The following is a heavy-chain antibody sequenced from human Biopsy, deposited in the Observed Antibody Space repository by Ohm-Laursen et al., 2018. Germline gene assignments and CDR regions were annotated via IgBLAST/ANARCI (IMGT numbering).Heavy chain of an antibody. CDR1: GYSFTSYW. J-gene: IGHJ3*02. Sequence: ESLRISCKGSGYSFTSYWIGWVRPMPGKGLGWMGLIYPGDSDTRYSPSFQGQVTISVDKSISTAYVQWNSLKASDTAMYYCAKHGGLGDFWSGYPLAAFDIWGQGTMVTVSS. D-gene: IGHD3-3*01. CDR3: AKHGGLGDFWSGYPLAAFDI. CDR2: IYPGDSDT. V-gene: IGHV5-51*01.